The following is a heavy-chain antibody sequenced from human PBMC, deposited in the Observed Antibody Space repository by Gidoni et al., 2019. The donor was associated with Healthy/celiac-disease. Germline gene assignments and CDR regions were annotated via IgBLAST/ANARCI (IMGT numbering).Heavy chain of an antibody. CDR1: GFTFDDYA. J-gene: IGHJ4*02. V-gene: IGHV3-9*01. Sequence: EVQLVESGGGLVQPGRSLRLSCAASGFTFDDYAMHWVRQAPGKGLEWVSGISWNSGSIGYADSVKGRFTISRDNAKNSLYLQMNSLRAEDTALYYCAKDAKYCGGDCYPDYWGQGTLVTVSS. CDR3: AKDAKYCGGDCYPDY. D-gene: IGHD2-21*02. CDR2: ISWNSGSI.